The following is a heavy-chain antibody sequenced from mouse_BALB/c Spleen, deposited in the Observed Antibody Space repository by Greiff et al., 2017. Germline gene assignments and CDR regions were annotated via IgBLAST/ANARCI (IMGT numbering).Heavy chain of an antibody. V-gene: IGHV1S126*01. CDR1: GYSFTSYW. CDR3: ARNAVVARYFDV. Sequence: QVQLKQSGPQLVRPGASVKISCKASGYSFTSYWMHWVKQRPGQGLEWIGMIDPSDSETRLNQKFKDKATLTVDKSSSTAYMQLSSPTSEDSAVYYCARNAVVARYFDVWGAGTTVTVSS. D-gene: IGHD1-1*01. CDR2: IDPSDSET. J-gene: IGHJ1*01.